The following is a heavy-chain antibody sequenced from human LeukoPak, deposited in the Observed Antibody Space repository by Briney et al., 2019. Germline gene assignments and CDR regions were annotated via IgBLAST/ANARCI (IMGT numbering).Heavy chain of an antibody. CDR2: ISGYNGDT. Sequence: ASVKVSCKTFGYPFSSCGINWARQAPGQGLEWMGWISGYNGDTNYAQKFQGRVTMTRDTSISTAYMELSRLRSDDTAVFYCATSSGWKSNIDYWGQGTLVTVSS. CDR3: ATSSGWKSNIDY. V-gene: IGHV1-18*01. D-gene: IGHD6-19*01. CDR1: GYPFSSCG. J-gene: IGHJ4*02.